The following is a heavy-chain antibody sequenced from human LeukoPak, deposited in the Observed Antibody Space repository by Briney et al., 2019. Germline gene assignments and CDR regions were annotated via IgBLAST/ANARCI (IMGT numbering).Heavy chain of an antibody. Sequence: PGGSLRLSCAASGFTFRSNLMNWVRQAPGKGLEWVAHVQPDGSAKIYADSVKGRFTISRDNAKDSVYLQMNSLRVEDTAVYYCARDFFGWSSLGHWGQGTLVTVSS. CDR1: GFTFRSNL. D-gene: IGHD6-19*01. V-gene: IGHV3-7*01. J-gene: IGHJ1*01. CDR2: VQPDGSAK. CDR3: ARDFFGWSSLGH.